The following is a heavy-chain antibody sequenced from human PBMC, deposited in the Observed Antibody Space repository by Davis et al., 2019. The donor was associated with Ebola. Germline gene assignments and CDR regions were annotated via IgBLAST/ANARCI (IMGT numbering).Heavy chain of an antibody. CDR2: ISGSGGST. J-gene: IGHJ6*02. CDR3: ARDLYYDYYYGMDV. Sequence: PGGSLRLSCAASGFTFSSYAMSWVRQAPGKGLEWVSAISGSGGSTYYADSVKGRFTISRDNAKNSLYLQMNSLRAEDTAVYYCARDLYYDYYYGMDVWGQGTTVTVSS. CDR1: GFTFSSYA. V-gene: IGHV3-23*01.